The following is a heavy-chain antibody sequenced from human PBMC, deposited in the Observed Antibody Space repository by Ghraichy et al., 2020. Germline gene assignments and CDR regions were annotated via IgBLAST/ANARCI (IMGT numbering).Heavy chain of an antibody. J-gene: IGHJ3*02. CDR1: GYTFTSYG. Sequence: ASVKVSCKASGYTFTSYGISWVRQAPGQGLEWMGWISAYNGNTNYAQKLQGRVTMTTDTSTSTAYMELRSLRSDDTAVYYCARDRRITMVRGVMRAFDIWGQGTMVTVSS. CDR3: ARDRRITMVRGVMRAFDI. CDR2: ISAYNGNT. V-gene: IGHV1-18*01. D-gene: IGHD3-10*01.